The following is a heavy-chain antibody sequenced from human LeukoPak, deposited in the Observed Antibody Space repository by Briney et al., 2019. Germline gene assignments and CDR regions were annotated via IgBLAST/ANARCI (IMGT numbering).Heavy chain of an antibody. CDR1: GYTFTGYY. CDR2: INPNSGGT. D-gene: IGHD6-19*01. CDR3: AKDLIAVAGTFDY. Sequence: ASVKVSCKASGYTFTGYYMHWVRQAPGQGLEWMGWINPNSGGTNYAQKFQGRVTMTRDTSISTAYMELSRLRSDDTAVYYCAKDLIAVAGTFDYWGQGTLVTVSS. V-gene: IGHV1-2*02. J-gene: IGHJ4*02.